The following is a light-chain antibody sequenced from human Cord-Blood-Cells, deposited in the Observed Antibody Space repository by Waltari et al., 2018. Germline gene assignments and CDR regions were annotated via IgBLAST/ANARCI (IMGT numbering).Light chain of an antibody. CDR1: SSDVGGYNY. J-gene: IGLJ1*01. CDR2: DVI. Sequence: QSALTQPASVSGSPGQSITISCTGTSSDVGGYNYVSWYQQHPGKAPKLMIYDVINRPSGVSNRFSGSKSGNTASLTISGLQAEDEADYYCSSYTSSSNVFGTGTKVTVL. V-gene: IGLV2-14*01. CDR3: SSYTSSSNV.